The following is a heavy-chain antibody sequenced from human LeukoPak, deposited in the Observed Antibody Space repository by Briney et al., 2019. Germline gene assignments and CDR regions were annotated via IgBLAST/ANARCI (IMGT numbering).Heavy chain of an antibody. Sequence: GGSLRLSCAASGFTFISYWMSWVRQAPGKGLEWVANIKQDGSERYYVDSVKGRFTISRDNAKNSLYLQMNSLRAEDTGVYYCAGSGWQVYFDYWGQGTLVTVSS. CDR1: GFTFISYW. V-gene: IGHV3-7*01. CDR3: AGSGWQVYFDY. D-gene: IGHD6-19*01. J-gene: IGHJ4*02. CDR2: IKQDGSER.